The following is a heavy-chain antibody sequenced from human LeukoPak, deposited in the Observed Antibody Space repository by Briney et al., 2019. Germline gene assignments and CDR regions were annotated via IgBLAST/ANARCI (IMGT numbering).Heavy chain of an antibody. CDR2: ISGSGGST. Sequence: GGSLRLSCAASGFTFSSYGMSWVRQAPGKGLEWVSAISGSGGSTYYADSVKGRFTISRDNSKNTLYLQINSLRAEYTAVYYCAKDHLPGIVVADRDYWGQGTLVTVSS. J-gene: IGHJ4*02. CDR1: GFTFSSYG. CDR3: AKDHLPGIVVADRDY. D-gene: IGHD6-19*01. V-gene: IGHV3-23*01.